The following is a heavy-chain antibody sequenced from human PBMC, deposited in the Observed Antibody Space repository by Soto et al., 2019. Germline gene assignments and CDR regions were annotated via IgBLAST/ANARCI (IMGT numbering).Heavy chain of an antibody. D-gene: IGHD3-3*01. J-gene: IGHJ6*02. CDR3: AESIYHSVSDYYTGTYGMDE. CDR2: INHSGST. Sequence: SETLSLTCAVYGGSFSGYYWSWIRQPPGKGLEWIGEINHSGSTNYNPSLKSRVTISVDTSKNQFSLKLSSVTAADTAVYYCAESIYHSVSDYYTGTYGMDEWGQGTTVTVSS. V-gene: IGHV4-34*01. CDR1: GGSFSGYY.